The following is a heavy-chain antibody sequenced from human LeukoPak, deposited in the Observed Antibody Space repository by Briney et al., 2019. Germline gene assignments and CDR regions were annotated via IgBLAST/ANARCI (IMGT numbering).Heavy chain of an antibody. CDR3: ARQYGNYYVFDY. J-gene: IGHJ4*02. V-gene: IGHV4-39*01. D-gene: IGHD1-26*01. CDR1: GGSISSSSTYS. Sequence: PSETLSLTCTVSGGSISSSSTYSWGWIRQPPGKELEWIGSIDYSGSTYYTPSLKSRVTISVDTSKNQFSLKLSSVTAADTAVYFCARQYGNYYVFDYWGQGTLVTVSS. CDR2: IDYSGST.